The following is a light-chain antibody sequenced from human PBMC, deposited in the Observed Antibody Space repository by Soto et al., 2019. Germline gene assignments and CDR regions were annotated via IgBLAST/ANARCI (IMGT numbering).Light chain of an antibody. CDR2: DAS. V-gene: IGKV1-NL1*01. Sequence: DIQMTQSPSSLSASVGDRVTITCRASQGIRHYLAWYQQKPGKVPKLLIYDASNRATGIPARFSGSGSGTDFTLTISSLEPEDFAVYYCQQYGSSPPRTFGQGTKVDIK. J-gene: IGKJ1*01. CDR3: QQYGSSPPRT. CDR1: QGIRHY.